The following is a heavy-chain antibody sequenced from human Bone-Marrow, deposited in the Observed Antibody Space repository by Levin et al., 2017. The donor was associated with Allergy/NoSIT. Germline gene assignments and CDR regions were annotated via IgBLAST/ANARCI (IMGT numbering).Heavy chain of an antibody. D-gene: IGHD2-2*01. J-gene: IGHJ4*02. CDR3: AKYGGVVLPSGRRLEN. CDR1: GFIFSNYA. V-gene: IGHV3-23*01. CDR2: IGGDGGSI. Sequence: PGGSLRLSCAASGFIFSNYAMSWVRQAPGKGLEWVSVIGGDGGSIQYPKSVKGRFTISRDNSESTLYLEMNSLRAEDTAVYYCAKYGGVVLPSGRRLENWGQGTLVTVSS.